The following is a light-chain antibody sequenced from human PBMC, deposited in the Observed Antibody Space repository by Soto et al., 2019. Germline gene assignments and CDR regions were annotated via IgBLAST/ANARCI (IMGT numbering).Light chain of an antibody. V-gene: IGKV3-11*01. J-gene: IGKJ5*01. Sequence: EIVLTQSPATLSLSPGERATLSCRASQTITTYLAWYQQKPGLPPRLLIYGASNRDTGIPARFSGSGSGTDFTLTISNLEPEDFAVYYCQQRSNWPANFGQGTRLEIK. CDR2: GAS. CDR1: QTITTY. CDR3: QQRSNWPAN.